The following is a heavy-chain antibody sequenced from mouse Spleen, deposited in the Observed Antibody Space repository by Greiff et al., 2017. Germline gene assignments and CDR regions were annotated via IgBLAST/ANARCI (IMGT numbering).Heavy chain of an antibody. J-gene: IGHJ3*01. CDR1: GFTFSSYA. CDR3: ALLTTANWFAY. Sequence: EVQGVESGGGLVKLGGSLKLSCAASGFTFSSYAMSWVRQTPEKRLEWVATISSGGGNTYYPDSVKGRFTISRDNAKNTLYLQMSSLKSEDTAMYYCALLTTANWFAYWGQGTLVTVSA. D-gene: IGHD1-2*01. V-gene: IGHV5-9-3*01. CDR2: ISSGGGNT.